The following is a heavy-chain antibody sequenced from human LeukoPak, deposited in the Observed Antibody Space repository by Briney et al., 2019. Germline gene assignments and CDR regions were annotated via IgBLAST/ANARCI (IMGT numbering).Heavy chain of an antibody. CDR1: GGSISSYY. J-gene: IGHJ4*02. CDR3: ARTPYSSGWYYFDY. D-gene: IGHD6-19*01. V-gene: IGHV4-59*01. CDR2: IYYSGST. Sequence: SETLSLTCTVYGGSISSYYWSWIRQPPGKGLEWIGYIYYSGSTNYNPPLKSRVTISVDTSKNQFSLKLSSVSAADTAVYYCARTPYSSGWYYFDYWGQGTLVTVSS.